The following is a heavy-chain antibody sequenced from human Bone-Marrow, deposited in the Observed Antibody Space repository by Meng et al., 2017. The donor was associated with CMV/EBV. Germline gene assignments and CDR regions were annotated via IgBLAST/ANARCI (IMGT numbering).Heavy chain of an antibody. Sequence: SETLSLTCTVSGGSISSYYWSWIRQPPGKGLEWIGSIYYSGSTYYNPSLKSRVTISVDTSKNQFSLKLSSVTAADTAVYYCARDPFKVVPAAILIWFDPWGQGTLVTVSS. CDR2: IYYSGST. CDR1: GGSISSYY. CDR3: ARDPFKVVPAAILIWFDP. D-gene: IGHD2-2*01. J-gene: IGHJ5*02. V-gene: IGHV4-59*12.